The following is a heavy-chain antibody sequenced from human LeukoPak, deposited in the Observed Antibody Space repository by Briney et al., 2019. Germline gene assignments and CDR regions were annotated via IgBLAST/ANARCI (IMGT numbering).Heavy chain of an antibody. Sequence: GGSLRLSCAASAFTFNNFAMSWVHQAPGKGLEWVSGINHSGGHKYYADSVKGRFTISRDNSKNTLYLQMNSLRAEDTAVYYCAKDSISSGYYSPINYFDYWGQGTLVTVSS. J-gene: IGHJ4*02. V-gene: IGHV3-23*01. CDR1: AFTFNNFA. CDR2: INHSGGHK. CDR3: AKDSISSGYYSPINYFDY. D-gene: IGHD3-22*01.